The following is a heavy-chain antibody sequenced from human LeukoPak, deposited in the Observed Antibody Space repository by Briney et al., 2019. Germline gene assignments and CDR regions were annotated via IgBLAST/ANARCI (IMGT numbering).Heavy chain of an antibody. J-gene: IGHJ5*02. CDR2: INPNSGGA. CDR1: GYTFTGYY. D-gene: IGHD4-11*01. V-gene: IGHV1-2*02. Sequence: ASVKVSCKASGYTFTGYYMHWVRQAPGQGLEWMGWINPNSGGANYAQKFQGRVTMTRDTSISTAYMELSRLRSDDTAVYYCASLTVTRNWFDPWGQGTLVTVSS. CDR3: ASLTVTRNWFDP.